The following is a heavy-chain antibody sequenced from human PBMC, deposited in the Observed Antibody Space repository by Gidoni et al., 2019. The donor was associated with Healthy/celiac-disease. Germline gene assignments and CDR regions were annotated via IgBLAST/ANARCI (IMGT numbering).Heavy chain of an antibody. CDR2: IYYSGST. J-gene: IGHJ6*02. CDR1: GGSISSGDYY. V-gene: IGHV4-30-4*08. Sequence: QVQLQESGPGLVKPSQTLSLTCTVSGGSISSGDYYWSWIRQPPGKGLEWIGYIYYSGSTYYNPSLKSRVTISVDTSKNQFSLKLSSVTAADTAVYYCAREVDSRPNYYYYGMDVWGQGTTVTVSS. CDR3: AREVDSRPNYYYYGMDV.